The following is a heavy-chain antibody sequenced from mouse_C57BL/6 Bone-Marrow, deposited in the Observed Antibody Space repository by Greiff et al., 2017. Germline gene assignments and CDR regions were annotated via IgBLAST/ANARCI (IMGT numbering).Heavy chain of an antibody. Sequence: EVMLVESGGGLVQPGGSLKLSCAASGFTFSDYYMYWVRQTPEKRLEWVAYISNGGGSTYYPHTVKGRFTISGDNATITLYLQIRSLKSEDTAMYYCAIRRADWGQGTLVTVSA. CDR2: ISNGGGST. CDR1: GFTFSDYY. CDR3: AIRRAD. V-gene: IGHV5-12*01. J-gene: IGHJ3*01.